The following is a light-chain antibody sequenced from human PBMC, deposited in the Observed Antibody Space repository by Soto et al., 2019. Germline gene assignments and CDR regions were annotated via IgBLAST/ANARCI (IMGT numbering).Light chain of an antibody. Sequence: QSVLTQPPSVSAAPGQKVTISCSGSDSNIGNHYVSWYRQLPGTAPKLLIYDDNKRPSGIPDRFSASKSGTSATLGITGLQTGDEADYYCGTWDGTLSGVVFGGGTQLTVL. J-gene: IGLJ2*01. V-gene: IGLV1-51*01. CDR3: GTWDGTLSGVV. CDR1: DSNIGNHY. CDR2: DDN.